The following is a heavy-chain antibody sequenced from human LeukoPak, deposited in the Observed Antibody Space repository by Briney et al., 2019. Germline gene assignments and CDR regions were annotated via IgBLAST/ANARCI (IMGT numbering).Heavy chain of an antibody. J-gene: IGHJ5*02. CDR1: GGSISGYY. CDR3: ARLHASRAEEFDP. CDR2: IYSSGSA. D-gene: IGHD3-16*01. V-gene: IGHV4-59*03. Sequence: PSETLSLTCTVSGGSISGYYWSWIRQPPGKGLEWIGYIYSSGSASYNPSLISRVTILVDTSKNQFSLTLTSVTAADTAVYYCARLHASRAEEFDPWGQGTLVTVSS.